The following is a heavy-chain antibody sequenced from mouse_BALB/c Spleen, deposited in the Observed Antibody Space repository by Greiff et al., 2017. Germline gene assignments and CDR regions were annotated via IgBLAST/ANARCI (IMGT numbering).Heavy chain of an antibody. CDR1: GFTFTTYA. V-gene: IGHV10-1*02. Sequence: EVQGVESGPGLVPPKGSLKLSCAASGFTFTTYAMNWVRQAPGKGLDWVARIRNKSNTYSTYYADSVKDRFTISRDDTQSMLYLQMNNLKTEDTAMYYWSHMDYWGQGTSVTVSA. CDR3: SHMDY. D-gene: IGHD6-2*01. CDR2: IRNKSNTYST. J-gene: IGHJ4*01.